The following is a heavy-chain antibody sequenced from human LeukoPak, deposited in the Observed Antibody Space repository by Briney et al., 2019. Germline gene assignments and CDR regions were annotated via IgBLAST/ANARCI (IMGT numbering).Heavy chain of an antibody. CDR2: IYHSGST. D-gene: IGHD3-16*01. J-gene: IGHJ6*04. V-gene: IGHV4-31*03. Sequence: SQTLSLTCIVSGDSITSRAYYWSRIRQHPGTGLEWIGYIYHSGSTYYNPSLMTRVTMSVDTSKNQFSLKLTSVTAADTAVYYCARDLFVGGLDVWGKGTTVTVSS. CDR3: ARDLFVGGLDV. CDR1: GDSITSRAYY.